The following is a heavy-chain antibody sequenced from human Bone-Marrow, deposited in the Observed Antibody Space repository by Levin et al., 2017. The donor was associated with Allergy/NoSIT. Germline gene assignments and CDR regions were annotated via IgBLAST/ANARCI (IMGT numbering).Heavy chain of an antibody. V-gene: IGHV4-59*01. CDR1: GDSISRYY. CDR3: ARDAQTSPTRNYGMDV. CDR2: IYYSGST. J-gene: IGHJ6*02. Sequence: PSETLSLTCTVSGDSISRYYWSWIRQPPGKGLEWIGYIYYSGSTNYNPSLKSRVTISVDTSKNQFSLDLNFVTAAATPVYYCARDAQTSPTRNYGMDVWGQGTTVTVSS.